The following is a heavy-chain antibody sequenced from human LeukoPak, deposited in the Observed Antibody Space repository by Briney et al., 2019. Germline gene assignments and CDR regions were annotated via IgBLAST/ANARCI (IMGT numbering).Heavy chain of an antibody. CDR2: INHSGST. CDR3: ARRRLRFYDSSGYYYRSPAFYI. D-gene: IGHD3-22*01. J-gene: IGHJ3*02. CDR1: GFTLSSYE. Sequence: GSLRLSCTVSGFTLSSYEMSWIRQPPGKGLEWIGEINHSGSTNYNPSLKSRVTISVDTSKNQFSLKLSSVTAADTAVYYCARRRLRFYDSSGYYYRSPAFYIWGQGTMVTVSS. V-gene: IGHV4-34*01.